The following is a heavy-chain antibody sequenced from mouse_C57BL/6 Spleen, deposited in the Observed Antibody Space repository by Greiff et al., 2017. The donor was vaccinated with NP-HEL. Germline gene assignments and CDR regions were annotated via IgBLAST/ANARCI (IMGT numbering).Heavy chain of an antibody. CDR2: ISYSGST. CDR1: GYSITSGYD. D-gene: IGHD1-1*01. V-gene: IGHV3-1*01. Sequence: EVQRVESGPGMVKPSQSLSLTCTVTGYSITSGYDWHWIRHVPGNKLEWMGYISYSGSTNYNPSLKGRISITHDTSKNHFFLKLNSVTTEDTATYYCARAGGTTVVATGYFDVWGTGTTVTVSS. CDR3: ARAGGTTVVATGYFDV. J-gene: IGHJ1*03.